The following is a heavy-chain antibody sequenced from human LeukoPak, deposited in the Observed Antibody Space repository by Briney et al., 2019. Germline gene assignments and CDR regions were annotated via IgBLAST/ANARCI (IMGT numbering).Heavy chain of an antibody. CDR3: ARDLELRYFDWLSINWFDP. CDR2: INPNSGGT. Sequence: ASVKVSCKASGYTFTGYYMHWVRQAPGQGLEWMGWINPNSGGTNYAQKFQGRVTMTRDTSISTAYMELSRLRSDDTAVYYCARDLELRYFDWLSINWFDPWGQGTLVTVSS. V-gene: IGHV1-2*02. CDR1: GYTFTGYY. D-gene: IGHD3-9*01. J-gene: IGHJ5*02.